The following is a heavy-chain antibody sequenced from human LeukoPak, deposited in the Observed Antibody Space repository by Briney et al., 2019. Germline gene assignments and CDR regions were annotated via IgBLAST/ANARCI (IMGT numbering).Heavy chain of an antibody. Sequence: SGPTLVKPTQTLTLTCTFSGFSLSTSGVGVGWIRQPPGKALEWLALIYWDDDKRYSPSLKSRLTITKDTSKNQVVLTMTNMDPVDTATYYCAHRRDSGGYFVSGPYDYWGQGTLVIVSS. D-gene: IGHD3-22*01. CDR1: GFSLSTSGVG. CDR3: AHRRDSGGYFVSGPYDY. CDR2: IYWDDDK. J-gene: IGHJ4*02. V-gene: IGHV2-5*02.